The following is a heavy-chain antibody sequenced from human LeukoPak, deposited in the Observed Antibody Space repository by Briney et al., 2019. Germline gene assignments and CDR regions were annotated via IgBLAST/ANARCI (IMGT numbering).Heavy chain of an antibody. V-gene: IGHV3-48*01. D-gene: IGHD3-22*01. CDR3: ARAPHYYDSSGYFTYFDY. CDR1: GFTFSDYV. CDR2: ISSSSSTI. Sequence: GGSLRLSCTASGFTFSDYVMNWVRQAPGKGLEWVSYISSSSSTIYYADSVKGRFTISRDNAKNSLYLQMNSLRAEDTAVYYCARAPHYYDSSGYFTYFDYWGQGTLVTVSS. J-gene: IGHJ4*02.